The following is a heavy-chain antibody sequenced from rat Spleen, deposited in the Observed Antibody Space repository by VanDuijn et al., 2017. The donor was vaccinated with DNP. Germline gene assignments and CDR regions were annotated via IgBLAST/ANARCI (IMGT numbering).Heavy chain of an antibody. CDR1: GFTFSDYN. J-gene: IGHJ2*01. CDR2: ISTSGGST. CDR3: ARHRYGSYPYY. D-gene: IGHD1-3*01. Sequence: EVQLVASGGGLVQPGRSLQLSCAASGFTFSDYNMAWVRQAPKEGLEWVASISTSGGSTYYRDSVKGRFTVSRDNAKSTLYLQMDSLRSEDTATYYCARHRYGSYPYYWGQGVMVTVSS. V-gene: IGHV5-25*01.